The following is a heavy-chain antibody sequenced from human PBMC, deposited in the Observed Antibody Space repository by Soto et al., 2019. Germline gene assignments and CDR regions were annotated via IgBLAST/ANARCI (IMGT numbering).Heavy chain of an antibody. J-gene: IGHJ4*02. CDR2: IYYSGST. CDR3: ARLHLGELSSLRGNYYFDY. Sequence: QVQLQESGPGLVKPSQTLSLTCTVSGGSISSGGYYWSWIRQHPGKGLEWIGYIYYSGSTYYNPSLKSRVTISVDTSKYQFSLKLSSVTAADTAVYYCARLHLGELSSLRGNYYFDYWGQGTLVTVSS. CDR1: GGSISSGGYY. V-gene: IGHV4-31*03. D-gene: IGHD3-16*02.